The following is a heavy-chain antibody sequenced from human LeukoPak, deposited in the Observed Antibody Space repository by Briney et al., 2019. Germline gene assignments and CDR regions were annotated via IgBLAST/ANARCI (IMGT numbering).Heavy chain of an antibody. V-gene: IGHV4-31*03. CDR1: GGSISSGGYY. J-gene: IGHJ5*02. D-gene: IGHD6-6*01. CDR2: IYYSGST. CDR3: ARGYTSIAARAGSGWFDP. Sequence: SQTLSLTCTVSGGSISSGGYYWSWLRQHPGTGLEWIGYIYYSGSTYYNPSLKSRVTISVDTSKNQFSLKLSSVTAADTAVYYCARGYTSIAARAGSGWFDPWGQGTLVTVSS.